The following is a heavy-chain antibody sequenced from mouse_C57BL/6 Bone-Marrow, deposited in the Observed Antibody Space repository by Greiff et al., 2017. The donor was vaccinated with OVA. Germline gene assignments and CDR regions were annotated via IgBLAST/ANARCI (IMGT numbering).Heavy chain of an antibody. V-gene: IGHV1-26*01. CDR3: AGYYYGSSYSWFAY. D-gene: IGHD1-1*01. J-gene: IGHJ3*01. CDR2: INPNNGGT. CDR1: GYTFTDYY. Sequence: QLQQSGPELVKPGASVKISCKASGYTFTDYYMNWVKQSHGKSLEWIGDINPNNGGTSYNQKFKGKATLTVDKSSSTAYMELRSLTSEDSAVYYCAGYYYGSSYSWFAYWGQGTLVTVSA.